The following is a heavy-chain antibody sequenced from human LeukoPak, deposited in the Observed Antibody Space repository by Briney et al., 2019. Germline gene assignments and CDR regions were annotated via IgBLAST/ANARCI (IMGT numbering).Heavy chain of an antibody. D-gene: IGHD6-19*01. CDR1: GFTFSSYW. CDR3: ARDPWGSSGYFQH. Sequence: PGGSLRLSCAASGFTFSSYWMSWVRQAPGKGLEWVANIKQDGSEKYYVDSVKGRLTISRDNAKNSLYLQMNTLRAEDTAVYYCARDPWGSSGYFQHWGQGTLVTVSS. CDR2: IKQDGSEK. V-gene: IGHV3-7*01. J-gene: IGHJ1*01.